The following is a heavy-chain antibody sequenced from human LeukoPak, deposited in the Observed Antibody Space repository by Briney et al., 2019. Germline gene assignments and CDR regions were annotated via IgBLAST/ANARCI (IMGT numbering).Heavy chain of an antibody. Sequence: GGSLRLPCAASGFTFSSYSMNWVRQAPGKGLEWVSSISSSSSYIYYADSVKGRFTISRDNAKNSLYLQMNSLRAEDTAVYYCARDGRSSSLLNDYYYMDVWGKGTTVTVSS. J-gene: IGHJ6*03. D-gene: IGHD6-6*01. CDR1: GFTFSSYS. CDR3: ARDGRSSSLLNDYYYMDV. CDR2: ISSSSSYI. V-gene: IGHV3-21*01.